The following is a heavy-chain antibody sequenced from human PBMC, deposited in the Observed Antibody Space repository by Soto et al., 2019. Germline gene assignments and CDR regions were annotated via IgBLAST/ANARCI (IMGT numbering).Heavy chain of an antibody. Sequence: ASVKVSCKASGYTFTTYGIIWVRQAPGQGLEWMGWISAYNGNTNYAQKLRGRVTMTTDTSTSTAYMELRSLRSDDTAVYYCARDRGKDYDFWSGYPYGMDVWGQGTTVTVSS. CDR1: GYTFTTYG. CDR3: ARDRGKDYDFWSGYPYGMDV. D-gene: IGHD3-3*01. CDR2: ISAYNGNT. V-gene: IGHV1-18*01. J-gene: IGHJ6*02.